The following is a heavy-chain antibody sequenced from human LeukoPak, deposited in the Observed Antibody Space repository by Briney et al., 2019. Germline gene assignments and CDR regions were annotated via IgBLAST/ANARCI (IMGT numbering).Heavy chain of an antibody. J-gene: IGHJ3*02. Sequence: ASVKVSCKASGYTFTGYYMHWVRQAPGQGLEWMGWINPNSGGTNYAQKFQGWVTMTRDTSISTAYMELSRLRSDDTAVYYCARHSSSWYFAFDIWGQGTMVTVSS. CDR3: ARHSSSWYFAFDI. CDR2: INPNSGGT. V-gene: IGHV1-2*04. CDR1: GYTFTGYY. D-gene: IGHD6-13*01.